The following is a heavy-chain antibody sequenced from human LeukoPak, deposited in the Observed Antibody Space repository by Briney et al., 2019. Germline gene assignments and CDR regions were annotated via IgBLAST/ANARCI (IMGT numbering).Heavy chain of an antibody. J-gene: IGHJ4*02. CDR3: AREEPLAYSSGWYGDY. D-gene: IGHD6-19*01. CDR2: ISYDGSNK. Sequence: GGSLRLSCAASGFTFSSYGMHWVRQAPGKGLEWVAVISYDGSNKYYADSVKGRFIISRDNSKNTLYLQMNSLRAEDTAVYYCAREEPLAYSSGWYGDYWGQGTLVTVSS. CDR1: GFTFSSYG. V-gene: IGHV3-30*03.